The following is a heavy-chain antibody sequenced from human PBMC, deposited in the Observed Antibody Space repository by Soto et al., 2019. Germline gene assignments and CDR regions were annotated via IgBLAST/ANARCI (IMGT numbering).Heavy chain of an antibody. J-gene: IGHJ6*02. Sequence: GGSLRLSCAASGFTFITYAMNWVRQAPGKGLECVSAISGGGGSTYYADSVKGRVTISRDNSKNTLYLQMNSLRAEDTGVYYCAKVSLGALTFTDYYYYGLDVWGQGTTVTVSS. CDR1: GFTFITYA. D-gene: IGHD1-26*01. CDR2: ISGGGGST. CDR3: AKVSLGALTFTDYYYYGLDV. V-gene: IGHV3-23*01.